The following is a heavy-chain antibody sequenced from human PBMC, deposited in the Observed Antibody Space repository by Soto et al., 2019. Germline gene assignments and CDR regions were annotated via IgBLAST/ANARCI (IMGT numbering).Heavy chain of an antibody. CDR1: GCSFSGFW. V-gene: IGHV3-7*05. Sequence: PGGSLRLSCAASGCSFSGFWMSWVRQAPGKGLEWVANINQVGTEKYYVDSVKGRFTISRDNAKNSVYLQMNSLRAEDTAVYYCARAGNWGQGTLVTVSS. CDR3: ARAGN. CDR2: INQVGTEK. J-gene: IGHJ4*02.